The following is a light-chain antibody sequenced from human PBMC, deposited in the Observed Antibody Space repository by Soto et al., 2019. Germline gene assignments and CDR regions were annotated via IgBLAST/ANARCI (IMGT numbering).Light chain of an antibody. CDR2: EVS. J-gene: IGLJ3*02. Sequence: QSALTQPPSASGSPGQSVTISCTGTSSDVGAYNYVSWFQQHPGKAPKLMIYEVSKRPSGVPDRFSGFKSGNTASLTVFGLQAADEADYYCSSFAGCNHCWVFGGGTKLTVL. CDR1: SSDVGAYNY. CDR3: SSFAGCNHCWV. V-gene: IGLV2-8*01.